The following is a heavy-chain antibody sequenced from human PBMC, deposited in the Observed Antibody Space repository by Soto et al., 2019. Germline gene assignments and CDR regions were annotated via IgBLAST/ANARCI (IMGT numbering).Heavy chain of an antibody. CDR2: IIPILGIA. V-gene: IGHV1-69*04. D-gene: IGHD3-10*01. J-gene: IGHJ4*02. CDR3: ARDGASGSDY. Sequence: SVKVSCKAPGGTFSSYTISWVRQAPGQGLEWMGRIIPILGIANYAQKFQGRVTITADKSTSTAYMGLSSLRSEDTAVYYCARDGASGSDYWGQGTLVTVSS. CDR1: GGTFSSYT.